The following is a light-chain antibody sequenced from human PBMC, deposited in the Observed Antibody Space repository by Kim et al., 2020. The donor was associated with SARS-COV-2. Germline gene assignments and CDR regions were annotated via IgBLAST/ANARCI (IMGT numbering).Light chain of an antibody. V-gene: IGKV3-11*01. J-gene: IGKJ2*02. CDR2: DAS. Sequence: EIVLTQSPATLSLSPGERVTLSCRASQSVSSSLAWYQQKPGQAPRLLIYDASNRATGIPARFSGSGSGTDFTLTISSLEPEDFAVYYCQHRSIVPPCTFGQVTKLEI. CDR1: QSVSSS. CDR3: QHRSIVPPCT.